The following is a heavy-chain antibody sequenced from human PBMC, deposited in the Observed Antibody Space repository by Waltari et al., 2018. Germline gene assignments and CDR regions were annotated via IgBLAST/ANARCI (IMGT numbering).Heavy chain of an antibody. V-gene: IGHV1-69-2*01. Sequence: EVQMLQSGAEVKKPGTPVKISCKVSGDTFTDIYIHWIKQAPGKGLQWMGLLDPEDGQAIYAQKCQGRGTMTADTSIHTAYMELTSLTSEDTAFYYCATALGGGISASRPFHFWGQGTMITVSS. CDR1: GDTFTDIY. CDR2: LDPEDGQA. CDR3: ATALGGGISASRPFHF. D-gene: IGHD3-10*01. J-gene: IGHJ3*01.